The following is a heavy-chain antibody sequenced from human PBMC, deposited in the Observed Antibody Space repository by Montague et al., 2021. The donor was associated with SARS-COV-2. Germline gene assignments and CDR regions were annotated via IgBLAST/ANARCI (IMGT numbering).Heavy chain of an antibody. Sequence: SETLSLTCTVSGGSIDSYYWSWLRQPPGKGLEWIGYIYYRGTTTYNPSLESRVTMSVGTSKNQFSLNLSSVTAADTAIYYCARELQYNWFDPWGQGTLVTVSS. J-gene: IGHJ5*02. CDR2: IYYRGTT. CDR3: ARELQYNWFDP. CDR1: GGSIDSYY. D-gene: IGHD2-21*02. V-gene: IGHV4-59*01.